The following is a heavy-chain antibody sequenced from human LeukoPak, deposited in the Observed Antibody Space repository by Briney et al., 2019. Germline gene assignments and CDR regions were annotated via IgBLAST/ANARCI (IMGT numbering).Heavy chain of an antibody. CDR3: AREFYGDYHVPYFDY. CDR2: INHSGST. J-gene: IGHJ4*02. CDR1: GFTFSSYA. V-gene: IGHV4-34*01. Sequence: PGGSLRLSCAASGFTFSSYAMSWIRQPLGKGLEWIGEINHSGSTNYNPSLKSRVTISVDTSKNQFSLKLSSVTAADTAVYYCAREFYGDYHVPYFDYWGQGTLVTVSS. D-gene: IGHD4-17*01.